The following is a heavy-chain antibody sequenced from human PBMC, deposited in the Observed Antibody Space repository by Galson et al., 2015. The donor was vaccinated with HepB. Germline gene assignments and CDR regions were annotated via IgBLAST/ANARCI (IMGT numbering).Heavy chain of an antibody. CDR3: ARDTPYGGNPRDWFDP. CDR2: INHSGST. V-gene: IGHV4-34*01. D-gene: IGHD4-23*01. CDR1: GGSFSGYF. J-gene: IGHJ5*02. Sequence: SETLSLTCAVNGGSFSGYFWSWIRQPPGKGLEWIGEINHSGSTHYNPSLKSRVTISVDTSKNQFSLKLNSVTAADTAVYYCARDTPYGGNPRDWFDPWGQGTLVTVSS.